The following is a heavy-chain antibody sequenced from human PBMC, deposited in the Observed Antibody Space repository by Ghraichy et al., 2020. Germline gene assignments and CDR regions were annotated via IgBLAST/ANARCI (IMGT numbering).Heavy chain of an antibody. CDR2: ISGSSGTR. Sequence: SCVASGFSFSSYEMNWVRQAPGKGLEWVAYISGSSGTRFYADSVKGRFTISRDNAKSSLYLQMNSLTLEDTAIYYCARDQGDGYCSTDTCYGVDYWGLGTLVTVSS. CDR3: ARDQGDGYCSTDTCYGVDY. J-gene: IGHJ4*02. V-gene: IGHV3-48*03. CDR1: GFSFSSYE. D-gene: IGHD2-2*01.